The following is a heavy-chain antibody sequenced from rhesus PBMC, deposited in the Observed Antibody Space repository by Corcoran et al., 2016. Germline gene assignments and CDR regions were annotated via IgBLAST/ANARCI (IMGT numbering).Heavy chain of an antibody. CDR1: GGSITSNS. D-gene: IGHD3-16*01. V-gene: IGHV4-173*01. Sequence: QLQLQESGPGLVKPSATLSLTCAVSGGSITSNSWSWIRQPPGKGLEWIGRIAGSGGSTDYNPSLKSRVTISTDTSKNQFSLKLSSVTAADTAVYYCARLVVVFNSLDVWGRGVLVTVSS. CDR2: IAGSGGST. CDR3: ARLVVVFNSLDV. J-gene: IGHJ5-2*02.